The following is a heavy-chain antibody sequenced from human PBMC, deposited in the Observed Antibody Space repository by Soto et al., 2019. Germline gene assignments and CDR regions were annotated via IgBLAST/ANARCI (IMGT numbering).Heavy chain of an antibody. D-gene: IGHD6-13*01. Sequence: QMQLVQSGAEVRMPGSSVKVSCKASGGTFSTYSITWVRQAPGQGLEWMGGIIPLFGTTNYAQKFKGRVTITADESTSTAYMDLSSLRAEDAAVYYCARGATHGSSWYFWFDPWGQGTLVTVSS. CDR1: GGTFSTYS. CDR3: ARGATHGSSWYFWFDP. CDR2: IIPLFGTT. J-gene: IGHJ5*02. V-gene: IGHV1-69*01.